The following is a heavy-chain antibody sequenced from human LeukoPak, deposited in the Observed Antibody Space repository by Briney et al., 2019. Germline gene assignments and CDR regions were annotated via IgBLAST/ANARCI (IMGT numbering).Heavy chain of an antibody. J-gene: IGHJ4*02. CDR1: GGSISTYY. CDR3: ARKDGDF. V-gene: IGHV4-59*08. Sequence: SETLSLTCTVSGGSISTYYWSWIRQPPGKGLEWIGYIYYSGITNYNPSLKGRATISVDTSKNQFSLKLSSVTAADTAVYYCARKDGDFWGQGTLVTVSS. CDR2: IYYSGIT.